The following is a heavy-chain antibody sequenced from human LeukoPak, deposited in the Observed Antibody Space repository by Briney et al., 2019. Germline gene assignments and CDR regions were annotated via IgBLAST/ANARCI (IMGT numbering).Heavy chain of an antibody. CDR1: GFPFSDDF. CDR2: ISHSGYTI. D-gene: IGHD2-15*01. Sequence: GGSLRLSCAASGFPFSDDFMSWIRQAPGQRPEWVSYISHSGYTIQYADSVKGRFTISRDNAKNSLYLQMNSLRAEDTAVYYCARERGDIVAFWGQGTTVTVSS. CDR3: ARERGDIVAF. V-gene: IGHV3-11*01. J-gene: IGHJ6*02.